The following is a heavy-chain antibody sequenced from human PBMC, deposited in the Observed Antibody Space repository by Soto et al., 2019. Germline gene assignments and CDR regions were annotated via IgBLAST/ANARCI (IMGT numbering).Heavy chain of an antibody. CDR2: IYHSGNT. V-gene: IGHV4-30-2*01. CDR3: ARGGTAVTTGFDY. D-gene: IGHD4-17*01. Sequence: PSETLSLTCAVSGGSISSDSYSWNWIRQPPGKGLEWIGYIYHSGNTYYNPSLKSRVTISVDRSKNQFSLNLSSVTAADTAVYYCARGGTAVTTGFDYWGQGXLVTVSS. J-gene: IGHJ4*02. CDR1: GGSISSDSYS.